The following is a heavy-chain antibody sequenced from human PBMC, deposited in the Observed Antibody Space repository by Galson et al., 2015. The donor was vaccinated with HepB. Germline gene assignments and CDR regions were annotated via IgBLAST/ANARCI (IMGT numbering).Heavy chain of an antibody. CDR3: ARDQFYDILTGADY. Sequence: SVKVSCKASGYTFTSYGISWVRQAPGQGLEWMGWISAYNGNTNYAQKLQGRVTMTTDTSTSTAYMELRSLRSDDTAVYYCARDQFYDILTGADYWGQGTLVTVSS. CDR1: GYTFTSYG. D-gene: IGHD3-9*01. CDR2: ISAYNGNT. J-gene: IGHJ4*02. V-gene: IGHV1-18*01.